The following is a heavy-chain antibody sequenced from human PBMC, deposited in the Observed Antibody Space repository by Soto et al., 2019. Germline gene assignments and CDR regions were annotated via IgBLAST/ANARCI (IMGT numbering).Heavy chain of an antibody. D-gene: IGHD6-13*01. Sequence: EVQLVESGGDLVQPGGSLRLSCAVSGFTVSSNYMSWVRQAPGKGLEWVSIIYSGGNTFYADSVKGRFAISRYKSENTLYRQMDSLRVEDTAMDYWARDQYTSKWFGYWGQGTLVTVSS. CDR2: IYSGGNT. CDR1: GFTVSSNY. J-gene: IGHJ4*02. V-gene: IGHV3-66*01. CDR3: ARDQYTSKWFGY.